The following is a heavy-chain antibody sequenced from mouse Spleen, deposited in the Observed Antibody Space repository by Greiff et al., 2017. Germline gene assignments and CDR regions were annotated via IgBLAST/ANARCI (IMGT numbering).Heavy chain of an antibody. J-gene: IGHJ3*01. CDR3: ARGDYDAFWFAY. Sequence: VQLQQPGAELVKPGASVKMSCKASGYTFTSYWITWVKQRPGQGLEWIGDIYPGSGSTNYNEKFKSKATLTVDTSSSTAYMQLSSLTSEDSAVYYCARGDYDAFWFAYWGQGTLVTVSA. CDR2: IYPGSGST. CDR1: GYTFTSYW. D-gene: IGHD2-4*01. V-gene: IGHV1-55*01.